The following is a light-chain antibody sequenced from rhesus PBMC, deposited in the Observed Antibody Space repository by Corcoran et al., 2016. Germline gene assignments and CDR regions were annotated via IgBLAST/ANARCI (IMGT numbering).Light chain of an antibody. J-gene: IGKJ2*01. CDR1: QDIISW. CDR2: KAS. V-gene: IGKV1-22*01. CDR3: QHYGSRPLYS. Sequence: DIQMTQSPSSLSASVGDTVTITCRASQDIISWLAWYQQKPGKAPKLLIYKASNLQSGVPSRFSVSGSGTDFTLTISSLQSEDFATYYCQHYGSRPLYSVGQGTKVEI.